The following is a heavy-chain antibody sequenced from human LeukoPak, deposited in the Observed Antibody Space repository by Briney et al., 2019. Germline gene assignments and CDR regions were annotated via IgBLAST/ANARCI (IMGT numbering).Heavy chain of an antibody. CDR3: ARLTRVLRFLEWLPRDYYYYGMDV. V-gene: IGHV4-30-4*01. CDR1: GGSITSGDYY. D-gene: IGHD3-3*01. CDR2: IYYSGST. J-gene: IGHJ6*02. Sequence: PSETLSLTCTVSGGSITSGDYYWSWIRLPPGKGLEWSGYIYYSGSTYYNPSLKSRVTISVDTSKNQFSLKLSSVTAADTAVYYCARLTRVLRFLEWLPRDYYYYGMDVWGQGTTVTVSS.